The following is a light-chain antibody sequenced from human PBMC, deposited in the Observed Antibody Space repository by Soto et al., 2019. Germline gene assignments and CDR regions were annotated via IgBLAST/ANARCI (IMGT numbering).Light chain of an antibody. CDR2: GTS. CDR1: SSNIGAGYD. J-gene: IGLJ2*01. Sequence: QSVRTQPPSVSGAPGQRVTSSCTGSSSNIGAGYDVHWYQQLPGTAPKLLIYGTSNRPSGVPDRFSGSKSGTSASRAITGLQAEDEAEYYCQSYDSSLSGDVVFGGGTKRTVL. CDR3: QSYDSSLSGDVV. V-gene: IGLV1-40*01.